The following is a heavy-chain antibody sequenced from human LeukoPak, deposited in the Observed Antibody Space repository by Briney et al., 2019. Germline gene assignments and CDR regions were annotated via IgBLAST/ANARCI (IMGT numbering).Heavy chain of an antibody. V-gene: IGHV4-59*08. CDR3: ARHLQDYYDSSGYYSHDAFDI. D-gene: IGHD3-22*01. J-gene: IGHJ3*02. CDR2: IYYSGST. CDR1: GGSISSYY. Sequence: SETLSLTCTVSGGSISSYYWSWIRQPPGKGLEWIGYIYYSGSTNYNPSLKSRVTISVDTSKNQFSLKLSSVTAADTAVYYCARHLQDYYDSSGYYSHDAFDIWGQGTMVTVSS.